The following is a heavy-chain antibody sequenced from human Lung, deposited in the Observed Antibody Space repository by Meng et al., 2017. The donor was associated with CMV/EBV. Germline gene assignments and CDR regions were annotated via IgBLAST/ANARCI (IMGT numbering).Heavy chain of an antibody. CDR3: AKDNDYDGSGYYFDY. D-gene: IGHD3-22*01. J-gene: IGHJ4*02. Sequence: GGSLRLXXAASGFSFDDYAMHWVRQAPGKGLEWVSLITWDGISTYYADSVKGRFTISRDNSKNFLYLEMHSLRAEDSAFYYCAKDNDYDGSGYYFDYWGQGTXVTVSS. V-gene: IGHV3-43D*04. CDR2: ITWDGIST. CDR1: GFSFDDYA.